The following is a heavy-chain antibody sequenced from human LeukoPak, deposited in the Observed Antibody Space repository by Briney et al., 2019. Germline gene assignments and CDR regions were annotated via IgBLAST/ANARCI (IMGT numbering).Heavy chain of an antibody. J-gene: IGHJ4*02. CDR1: GGSISSSSYY. CDR2: IYYSGST. Sequence: PSETLSLTCTVSGGSISSSSYYWGWIRQPPGKGLEWIGSIYYSGSTYYNPSLKSRVTMSVDTSKNQFSLKLSSVTATDTTVYYCARQALGTTLYYFDYWGQGTLVTVSS. D-gene: IGHD2/OR15-2a*01. CDR3: ARQALGTTLYYFDY. V-gene: IGHV4-39*01.